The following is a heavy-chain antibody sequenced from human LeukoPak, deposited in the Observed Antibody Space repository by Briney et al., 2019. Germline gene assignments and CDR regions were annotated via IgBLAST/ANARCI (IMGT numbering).Heavy chain of an antibody. J-gene: IGHJ5*02. D-gene: IGHD3-9*01. CDR3: ARQGSYYDILTGYSSPNWFDP. V-gene: IGHV4-39*01. CDR1: GGSISSSSYY. Sequence: PSETLSLTCTVSGGSISSSSYYWGWIRQPAGKGLEWIGRIYTSGSTYYNPSLKSRVTISVDTSKNQFSLKLSSVTAADTAVYYCARQGSYYDILTGYSSPNWFDPWGQGTLVTVSS. CDR2: IYTSGST.